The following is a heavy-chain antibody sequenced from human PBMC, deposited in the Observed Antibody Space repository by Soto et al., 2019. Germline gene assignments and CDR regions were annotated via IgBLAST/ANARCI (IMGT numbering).Heavy chain of an antibody. CDR1: GFAFSALA. D-gene: IGHD6-19*01. V-gene: IGHV3-23*01. CDR3: SKGIAESGTLTQDY. J-gene: IGHJ4*02. CDR2: ISGSGANT. Sequence: EVQLLESGGALVQPGGSLRLSCTASGFAFSALAMSWVRQAPGKGLEWVSAISGSGANTYYADSVKGRLTISRDNSKNTVYLQMNSLRAEDTALYYCSKGIAESGTLTQDYWGQGTLVTVSS.